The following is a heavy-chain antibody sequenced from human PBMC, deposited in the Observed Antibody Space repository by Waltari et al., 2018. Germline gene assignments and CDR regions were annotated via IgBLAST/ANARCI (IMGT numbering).Heavy chain of an antibody. V-gene: IGHV1-69*04. Sequence: QVQLVQSGAEVKKPGSSVKVSCKASVGTFSSYAISWVRQAPGQGLEWMGGIIPILGIANYAQKFQGRVTITADESTSTAYMELSSLRSEDTAVYYCARDPGDGYNFYYYYMDVWGKGTTVTVSS. CDR1: VGTFSSYA. D-gene: IGHD5-12*01. CDR3: ARDPGDGYNFYYYYMDV. CDR2: IIPILGIA. J-gene: IGHJ6*03.